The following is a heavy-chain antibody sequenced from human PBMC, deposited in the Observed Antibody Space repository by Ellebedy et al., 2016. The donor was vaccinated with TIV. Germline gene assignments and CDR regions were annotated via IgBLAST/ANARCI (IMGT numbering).Heavy chain of an antibody. CDR1: GYTFTSYG. V-gene: IGHV1-18*01. CDR3: ARDQLTHLGFVVVPAVP. D-gene: IGHD2-2*01. Sequence: ASVKVSCXASGYTFTSYGISWVRQAPGQGLEWMGWISAYNGNTNYAQKLQGRVTMTTDTSTSTAYMELRSLRSDDTAVYYCARDQLTHLGFVVVPAVPWGQGTLVTVSS. CDR2: ISAYNGNT. J-gene: IGHJ5*02.